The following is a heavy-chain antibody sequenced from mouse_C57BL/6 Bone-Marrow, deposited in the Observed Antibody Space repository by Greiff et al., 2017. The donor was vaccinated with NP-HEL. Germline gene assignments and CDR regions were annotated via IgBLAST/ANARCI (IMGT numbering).Heavy chain of an antibody. CDR1: GYTFTSYW. J-gene: IGHJ3*01. D-gene: IGHD2-2*01. Sequence: QVQLKQPGAELVKPGASVKVSCKASGYTFTSYWMHWVKQRPGPGLEWLGRIHPSDSDTNYNQKFKGKATLTVDKSSSTAYMQLSSLTSEDAAVYYCASMVKADWGQGTLVTVSA. V-gene: IGHV1-74*01. CDR3: ASMVKAD. CDR2: IHPSDSDT.